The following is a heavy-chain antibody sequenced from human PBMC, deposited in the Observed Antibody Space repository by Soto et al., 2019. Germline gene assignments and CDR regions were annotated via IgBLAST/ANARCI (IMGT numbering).Heavy chain of an antibody. V-gene: IGHV3-30*03. Sequence: QVQLVESGGGVVQPGRSLRLSCAASGFTFSSYGMHWVRQAPGKGLEWVAVISYDGSNKYYADSVKGRFTISRDNSKNTLYLQMNSLRAEDTAVYYCATEGDCISTSCYKWILYYYGMDVWGQGTTVTVSS. CDR2: ISYDGSNK. CDR3: ATEGDCISTSCYKWILYYYGMDV. D-gene: IGHD2-2*02. J-gene: IGHJ6*02. CDR1: GFTFSSYG.